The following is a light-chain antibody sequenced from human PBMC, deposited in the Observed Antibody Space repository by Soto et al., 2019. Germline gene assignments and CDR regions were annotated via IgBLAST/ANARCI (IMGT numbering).Light chain of an antibody. CDR2: KVS. J-gene: IGKJ2*01. CDR3: MQGTNWPFT. V-gene: IGKV2-30*01. Sequence: DVVMTQSPLSLPVTLGQPASISCRSSQSLVFRSGNIYLTWFQQSPGHAPRRLIYKVSDRESGVPDRFSGSGSETNFTLRIRRVEPEDVGVYFCMQGTNWPFTFVQGTKLEIK. CDR1: QSLVFRSGNIY.